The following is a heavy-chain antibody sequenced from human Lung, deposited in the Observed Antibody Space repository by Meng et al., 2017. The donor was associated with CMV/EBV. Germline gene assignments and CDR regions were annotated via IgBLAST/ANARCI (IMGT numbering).Heavy chain of an antibody. CDR3: AREGGRAGTPGSYYYGMDV. CDR1: GFTFSSYS. Sequence: SCAASGFTFSSYSMNWVRQAPGKGLEWVSSISSSSSYIYYADSVKGRFTISRDNAKNSLYLQMNSLRAEDTAVYYCAREGGRAGTPGSYYYGMDVXGQAXTVTVSS. J-gene: IGHJ6*02. CDR2: ISSSSSYI. V-gene: IGHV3-21*01. D-gene: IGHD1-1*01.